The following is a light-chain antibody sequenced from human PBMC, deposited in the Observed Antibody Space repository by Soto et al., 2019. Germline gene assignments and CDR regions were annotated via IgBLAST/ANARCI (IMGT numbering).Light chain of an antibody. CDR1: QSDSSSY. V-gene: IGKV3-20*01. CDR3: QQYGSSPPSWT. J-gene: IGKJ1*01. Sequence: EIVLTQSPGTLSLSPGERATLSCRASQSDSSSYLAWYQQKPGQAPRLLIYGASSRATGIPDRFSGSGSGTDFTLTISRLEPEDFAVYYCQQYGSSPPSWTFGQGTKVEIK. CDR2: GAS.